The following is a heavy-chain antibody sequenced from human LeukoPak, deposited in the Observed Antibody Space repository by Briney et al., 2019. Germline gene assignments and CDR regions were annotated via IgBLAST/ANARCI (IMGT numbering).Heavy chain of an antibody. J-gene: IGHJ5*02. V-gene: IGHV1-8*01. Sequence: ASVKVSCKASGYTFTSYDINWVRQATGQGLEWMGWMNPNSGNTGYAQKFQGRVTMTRNTSISTAYMELSSLRSEDTAVYYCARGNLMVRGVISLLTPRTGNNWFDPWGQGTLVTVSS. CDR1: GYTFTSYD. D-gene: IGHD3-10*01. CDR3: ARGNLMVRGVISLLTPRTGNNWFDP. CDR2: MNPNSGNT.